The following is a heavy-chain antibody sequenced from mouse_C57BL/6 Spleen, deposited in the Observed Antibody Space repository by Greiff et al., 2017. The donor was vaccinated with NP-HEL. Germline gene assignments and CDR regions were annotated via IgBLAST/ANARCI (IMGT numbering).Heavy chain of an antibody. V-gene: IGHV1-55*01. D-gene: IGHD4-1*01. J-gene: IGHJ4*01. CDR1: GYTFTSYW. CDR2: IYPGSGST. Sequence: VQLQQPGAELVKPGASVKMSCKASGYTFTSYWITWVKQRPGQGLEWIGDIYPGSGSTNYNEKFKSKATLTVDTSSSTAYMQLSSLTSEDSAVYYCARGDLFWGQGTFWGQGTSVTVSS. CDR3: ARGDLFWGQGTF.